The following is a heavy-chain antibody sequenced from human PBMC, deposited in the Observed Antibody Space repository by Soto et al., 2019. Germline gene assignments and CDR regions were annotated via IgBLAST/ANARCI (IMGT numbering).Heavy chain of an antibody. CDR3: VGVFNVYYDGSGYAFDI. V-gene: IGHV1-69*01. CDR2: IIPIFGTT. D-gene: IGHD3-22*01. Sequence: QVQLVQSGAEVKKPGSSVKVSCKASGGTFSSYAISWVRQAPGQGLEWMGGIIPIFGTTNYAQKFQGRVTITAGGTKSTAYIELNSLRSRATAVFYCVGVFNVYYDGSGYAFDIWALGTMVTVSS. CDR1: GGTFSSYA. J-gene: IGHJ3*02.